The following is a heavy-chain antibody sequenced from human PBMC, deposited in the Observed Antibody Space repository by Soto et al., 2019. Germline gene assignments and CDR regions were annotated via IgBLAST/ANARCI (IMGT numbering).Heavy chain of an antibody. CDR2: INEDGSER. CDR1: GFTFSNFW. Sequence: EVQLVESGGGLVQPGGSLRLSCEGSGFTFSNFWMTWVRQAPGKGLEWVANINEDGSERYYVDSVKGRFTISTDNAKNSLYLQMNSLRAEDTAVYYCARGRSNGFDIWGQGTMVTVSS. CDR3: ARGRSNGFDI. V-gene: IGHV3-7*04. J-gene: IGHJ3*02.